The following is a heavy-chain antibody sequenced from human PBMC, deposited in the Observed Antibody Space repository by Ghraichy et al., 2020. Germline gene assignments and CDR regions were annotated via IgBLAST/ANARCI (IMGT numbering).Heavy chain of an antibody. V-gene: IGHV3-7*01. CDR3: ARPRIDGPRRKTMEDTRRPHFVDL. J-gene: IGHJ2*01. CDR1: GFTFSSYW. CDR2: IKQDGSEK. Sequence: GGSLRLSCAASGFTFSSYWMSWVRQAPGKGLEWVANIKQDGSEKYYVDSVKGRFTISRDNAKNSLYLQMNSLRAEDTAVYYCARPRIDGPRRKTMEDTRRPHFVDLWGRGTLVTVSS. D-gene: IGHD3-22*01.